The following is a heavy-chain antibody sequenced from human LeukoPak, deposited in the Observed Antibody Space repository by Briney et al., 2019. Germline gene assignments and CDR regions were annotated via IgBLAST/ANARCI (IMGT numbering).Heavy chain of an antibody. CDR1: GFTFDDYA. V-gene: IGHV3-9*01. J-gene: IGHJ6*03. D-gene: IGHD1-26*01. CDR2: ISWNSGSI. CDR3: ARAYSERYGLGYYYMDV. Sequence: PGGSLRLSCAASGFTFDDYAMHWVRQAPGKGLEWVSGISWNSGSIGYADSVKGRFTISRDNAKKSLYLQMNSLRVEDTAVYYCARAYSERYGLGYYYMDVWGKGTTVTVSS.